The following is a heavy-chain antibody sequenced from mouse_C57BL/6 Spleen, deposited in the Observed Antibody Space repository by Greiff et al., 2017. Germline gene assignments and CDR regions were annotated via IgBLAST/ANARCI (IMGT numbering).Heavy chain of an antibody. V-gene: IGHV1-69*01. CDR2: IDPSDSYT. Sequence: QVQLQQSGAELVMPGASVKLSCKASGYTFPSYWMHWVKQRPGQGLEWIGEIDPSDSYTNYNQKFKGKSTLTVDKSSSTAYMQLSSLTSEYSAVDYCAFITTGAYWGQGTLVTVSA. CDR3: AFITTGAY. D-gene: IGHD1-1*01. J-gene: IGHJ3*01. CDR1: GYTFPSYW.